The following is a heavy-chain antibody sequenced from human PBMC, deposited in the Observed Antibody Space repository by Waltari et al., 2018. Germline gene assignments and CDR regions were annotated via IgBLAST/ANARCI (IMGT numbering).Heavy chain of an antibody. J-gene: IGHJ4*02. CDR2: IHPNSGGT. CDR1: GYAFTSYY. Sequence: QVQLVQSGAEVKKPGASVKVSCKTSGYAFTSYYVHWVRQAPGQGLEWMGGIHPNSGGTNYAQKYQGRITMTRDTSISTVYMELSRLISNDTAVYYCARSYQSGSYSDYWGQGTPVTVSS. V-gene: IGHV1-2*02. CDR3: ARSYQSGSYSDY. D-gene: IGHD1-26*01.